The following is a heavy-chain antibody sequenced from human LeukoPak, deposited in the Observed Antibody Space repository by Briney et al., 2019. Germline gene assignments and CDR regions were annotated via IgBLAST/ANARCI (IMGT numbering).Heavy chain of an antibody. CDR3: ARDGDTTMVGGYHYYMDV. V-gene: IGHV3-21*01. CDR2: ISRSSSYI. CDR1: GFTFSGYI. J-gene: IGHJ6*03. D-gene: IGHD5-18*01. Sequence: PGGSLRLSCAASGFTFSGYIMNWVRQAPGKGLEWVSAISRSSSYIYYADSAKGRFTISRDNAKNSLYLQTNSLRAEDTAVYYCARDGDTTMVGGYHYYMDVWGKGTTVTVSS.